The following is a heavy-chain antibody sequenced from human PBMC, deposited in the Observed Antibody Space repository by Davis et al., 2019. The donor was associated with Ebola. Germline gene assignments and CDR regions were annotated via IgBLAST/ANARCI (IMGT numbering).Heavy chain of an antibody. D-gene: IGHD6-19*01. Sequence: GESLKISCVVSGFTFATYSMNWVRQAPGKGLEWVSKISGSGSAIYYADSVEGRFTISRDNAENSLFLQLNSLRDEDTAVYYCARGQQWDSPHYFDYWGRGTLVTVSS. CDR1: GFTFATYS. J-gene: IGHJ4*02. V-gene: IGHV3-48*02. CDR2: ISGSGSAI. CDR3: ARGQQWDSPHYFDY.